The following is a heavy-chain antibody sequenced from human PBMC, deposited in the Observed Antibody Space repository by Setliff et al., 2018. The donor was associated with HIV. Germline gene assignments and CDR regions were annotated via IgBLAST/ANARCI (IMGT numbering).Heavy chain of an antibody. CDR3: ARHRAAYWYYDY. V-gene: IGHV4-39*01. J-gene: IGHJ4*02. D-gene: IGHD2-8*02. CDR2: MYYDGNT. Sequence: KTSETLSLTCTVSGDSISRRTYYWDWIRQPPGKGLEWIGSMYYDGNTFYNTSLKSRLAISVDTSKNQLSLKLSSVTAADTAVYYCARHRAAYWYYDYWGQGTPVTVSS. CDR1: GDSISRRTYY.